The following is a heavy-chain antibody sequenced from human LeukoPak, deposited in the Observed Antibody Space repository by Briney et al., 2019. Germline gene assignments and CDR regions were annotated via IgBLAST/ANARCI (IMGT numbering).Heavy chain of an antibody. J-gene: IGHJ4*02. CDR2: ISGSGGST. V-gene: IGHV3-23*01. Sequence: GGSLRLSCAASGFTVSSYAMSWVRQAPGKGLEWVSAISGSGGSTYYADSVKGRFTISRDNSKNTLYLQMNSLRAEDTAVYYCAKDGRLRLGELSEFGYWGQGTLVSVSS. D-gene: IGHD3-16*02. CDR1: GFTVSSYA. CDR3: AKDGRLRLGELSEFGY.